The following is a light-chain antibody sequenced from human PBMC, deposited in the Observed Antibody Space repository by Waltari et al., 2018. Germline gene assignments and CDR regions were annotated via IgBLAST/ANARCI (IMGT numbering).Light chain of an antibody. CDR1: QNVGTS. J-gene: IGKJ4*01. Sequence: VVTPSPATLSLSPGERVTLPCRACQNVGTSFAWYQQQPGQNPRLLIFCAYSRSSGVPARFSGSGSARDFTLAISSLQSEDVAVYYCQQYEDWPRHSFGGGTKVQIE. CDR3: QQYEDWPRHS. CDR2: CAY. V-gene: IGKV3-15*01.